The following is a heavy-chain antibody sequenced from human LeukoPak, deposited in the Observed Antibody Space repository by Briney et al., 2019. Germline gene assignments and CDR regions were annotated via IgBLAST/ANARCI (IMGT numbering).Heavy chain of an antibody. D-gene: IGHD5-18*01. V-gene: IGHV4-4*09. CDR2: IYTSGST. Sequence: SETLSLTCTVSGGSISSYYWSWIRQPPGKGLEWIGYIYTSGSTNYNPSLKSRVTISVDTSKNQFSLKLSSVTAADTAVYYCARRSGMWDTAMVYYYYYMDVWGKGTTVTVSS. CDR3: ARRSGMWDTAMVYYYYYMDV. CDR1: GGSISSYY. J-gene: IGHJ6*03.